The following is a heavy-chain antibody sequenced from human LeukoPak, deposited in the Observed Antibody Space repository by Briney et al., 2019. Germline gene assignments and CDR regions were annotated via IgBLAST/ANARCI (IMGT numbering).Heavy chain of an antibody. D-gene: IGHD2-2*01. J-gene: IGHJ4*02. CDR3: ARNTGPAAADY. Sequence: ASVKVSCKASGYTFTGYYMHWVRQAPGQGLEWMGWISAYSGNTNYAQKLQGRVTMTTDTSTSTAYMELRSLRSDDTAVYYCARNTGPAAADYWGQGTLVTVSS. V-gene: IGHV1-18*04. CDR2: ISAYSGNT. CDR1: GYTFTGYY.